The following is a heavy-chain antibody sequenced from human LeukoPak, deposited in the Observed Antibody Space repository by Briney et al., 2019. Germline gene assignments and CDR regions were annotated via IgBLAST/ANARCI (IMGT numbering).Heavy chain of an antibody. CDR1: GYTFTSHG. D-gene: IGHD3-16*01. V-gene: IGHV1-18*01. J-gene: IGHJ4*02. CDR3: ARDWGSIKVITDY. CDR2: ISSNSDNT. Sequence: ASVKVSCKATGYTFTSHGISWVRQAPGQGLEWMGWISSNSDNTNYAQKLQGRVTMTTDTSTSTAYMELRSLRSDDTAVYYCARDWGSIKVITDYWGQGTLVTVSS.